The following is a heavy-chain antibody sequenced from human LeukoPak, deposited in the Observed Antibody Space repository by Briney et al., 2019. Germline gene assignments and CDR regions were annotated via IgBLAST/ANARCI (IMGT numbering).Heavy chain of an antibody. Sequence: GGSLRLSCAASGFMFSSYTMSWVRQAPGKGLEWVAGIWSNSGSTYYADSVKGRFTISRDNSKNTLFLQVSSLRAEDTAVYYCVRVLWTNAFDIWGQGTMVTVSS. V-gene: IGHV3-23*01. D-gene: IGHD2-21*01. J-gene: IGHJ3*02. CDR2: IWSNSGST. CDR3: VRVLWTNAFDI. CDR1: GFMFSSYT.